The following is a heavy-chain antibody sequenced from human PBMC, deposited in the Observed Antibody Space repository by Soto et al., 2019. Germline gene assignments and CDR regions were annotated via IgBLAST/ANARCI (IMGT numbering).Heavy chain of an antibody. CDR1: SDSISSYY. CDR2: TDYSGNT. Sequence: QVQLQESGPGLVRPSETLSLTCTVSSDSISSYYWIWIRQSPGKGLEWIGYTDYSGNTNYNPSLKSRVTISGDTCKNQFSLRLSSVTAADTAVYYGARAVGDPLYYLDYWGQGTLVTVSS. V-gene: IGHV4-59*08. D-gene: IGHD2-21*02. CDR3: ARAVGDPLYYLDY. J-gene: IGHJ4*02.